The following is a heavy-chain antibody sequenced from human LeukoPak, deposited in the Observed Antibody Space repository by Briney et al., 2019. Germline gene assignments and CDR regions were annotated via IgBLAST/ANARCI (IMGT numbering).Heavy chain of an antibody. J-gene: IGHJ4*02. CDR2: IIPIFGTV. D-gene: IGHD5-18*01. CDR1: GGTFSSYA. Sequence: SVKVSCKASGGTFSSYAISWVRQAPGQGLEWMGGIIPIFGTVNYAQKFLGRVTITADKSTSTAYMELSSLRSEDTAVYYCARARGYSYGPFDYRGQGTLVTVSS. CDR3: ARARGYSYGPFDY. V-gene: IGHV1-69*06.